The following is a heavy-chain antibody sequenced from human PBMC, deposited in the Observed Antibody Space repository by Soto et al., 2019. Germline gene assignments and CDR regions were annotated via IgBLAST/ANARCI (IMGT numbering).Heavy chain of an antibody. J-gene: IGHJ5*02. Sequence: GASVKVSCKASGYTFTSYYMHWVRQAPGQGLEWMGIINPSGGSTSYAQKFQGWVTMTRDTSISTAYMELSRLRSDDTAVYYCARGLPYYYDSSGYSWFDPWGQGTLVTVSS. V-gene: IGHV1-46*01. CDR1: GYTFTSYY. D-gene: IGHD3-22*01. CDR3: ARGLPYYYDSSGYSWFDP. CDR2: INPSGGST.